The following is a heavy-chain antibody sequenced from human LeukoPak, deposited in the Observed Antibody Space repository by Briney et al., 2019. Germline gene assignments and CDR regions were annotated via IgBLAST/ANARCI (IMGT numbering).Heavy chain of an antibody. D-gene: IGHD3-22*01. Sequence: PSETLSLTCTVSGGSISSSSYYWGWIRQPPGKGLEWIGSIYYSGSTYYNPSLKSRVTISVDTSKNQFSLKLSSVTAADTAVYYCARILVLGGGGYYQKIDYWGQGTLVTVSS. V-gene: IGHV4-39*07. CDR1: GGSISSSSYY. CDR3: ARILVLGGGGYYQKIDY. J-gene: IGHJ4*02. CDR2: IYYSGST.